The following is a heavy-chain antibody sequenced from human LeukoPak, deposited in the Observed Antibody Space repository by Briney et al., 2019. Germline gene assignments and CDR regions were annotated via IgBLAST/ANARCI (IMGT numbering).Heavy chain of an antibody. J-gene: IGHJ4*02. CDR1: GFTFSSYW. Sequence: PGGSLRLSCAASGFTFSSYWMSWVRQAPGKGLEWVSYISSSSSTIYYADSVKGRFTISRDNAKNSLYLQMNSLRAEDTAVYYCARDYYGSGNYRNFDYWGQGTLVTVSS. V-gene: IGHV3-48*01. CDR2: ISSSSSTI. CDR3: ARDYYGSGNYRNFDY. D-gene: IGHD3-10*01.